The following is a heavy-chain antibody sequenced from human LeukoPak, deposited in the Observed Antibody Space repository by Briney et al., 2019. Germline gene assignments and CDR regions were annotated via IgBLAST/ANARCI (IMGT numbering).Heavy chain of an antibody. D-gene: IGHD3-10*01. CDR3: ARDPGAFDM. V-gene: IGHV6-1*01. CDR1: GDSVSGNSVA. CDR2: TYYRSKWYN. Sequence: SQTLSLTCAISGDSVSGNSVAWNWIRQSPSRGLEWLGRTYYRSKWYNDYAVSVKSRITINPDTSKNQFSLHLNSVIPEDTAVYYCARDPGAFDMWGQGTMVTIS. J-gene: IGHJ3*02.